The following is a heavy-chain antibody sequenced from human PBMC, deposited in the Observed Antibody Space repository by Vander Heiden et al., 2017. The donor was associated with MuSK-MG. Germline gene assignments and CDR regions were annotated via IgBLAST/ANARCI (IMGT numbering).Heavy chain of an antibody. V-gene: IGHV1-46*01. CDR1: GYPFTSYY. J-gene: IGHJ4*02. CDR2: INPSGGST. Sequence: QVQLVQSGAEVKKPGASVKVSCKASGYPFTSYYMHWVRQAPGQGLEWMGIINPSGGSTSYAQKFQGRVTMTRDTSTSTVYMELSSLRSEDTAVYYCARVFSQRSSIVGATFDYWGQGTLVTVSS. CDR3: ARVFSQRSSIVGATFDY. D-gene: IGHD1-26*01.